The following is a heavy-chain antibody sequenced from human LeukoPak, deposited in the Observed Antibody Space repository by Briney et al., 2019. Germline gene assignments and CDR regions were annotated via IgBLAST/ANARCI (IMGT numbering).Heavy chain of an antibody. CDR2: TYYRSKWYN. J-gene: IGHJ4*02. CDR3: ARAARQQWLVMELTVFDY. V-gene: IGHV6-1*01. D-gene: IGHD6-19*01. CDR1: GDSVSSNSAA. Sequence: SQTLSLTCAISGDSVSSNSAAWHWIRQSPSRGLEWLGRTYYRSKWYNDYAVSVKSRITINPDTSKNQFSLQLNSVTPEDTAVYYCARAARQQWLVMELTVFDYWGQGTLVTVSS.